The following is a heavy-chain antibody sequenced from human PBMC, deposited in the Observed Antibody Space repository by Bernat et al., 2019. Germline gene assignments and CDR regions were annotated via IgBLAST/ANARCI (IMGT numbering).Heavy chain of an antibody. J-gene: IGHJ3*02. CDR3: ARLVFSSGNDAFDI. D-gene: IGHD3-10*01. V-gene: IGHV5-51*01. Sequence: EVQLVQSGAEVKKPGESLKISCKGSGYSFTNYLIAWVRQIPGEGLEWMGIIYPDNSDTRYSPAFQGQVTISADKSINTAYLQWSGLKASDSAMYYCARLVFSSGNDAFDIWGQGTMVTVSS. CDR1: GYSFTNYL. CDR2: IYPDNSDT.